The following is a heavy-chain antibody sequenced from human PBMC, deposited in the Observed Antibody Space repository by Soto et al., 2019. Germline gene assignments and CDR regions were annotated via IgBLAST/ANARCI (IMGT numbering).Heavy chain of an antibody. V-gene: IGHV3-33*01. D-gene: IGHD3-10*01. Sequence: GGSLRLSCAASGSTFSSYGMHWVRQAPGKGLEWVAVIWYDGSNKYYADSVKGRFTISRDNSKNTLYLQMNSLRAEDTAVYYCASIQYYYYGSGSPDYWGQRTPVTAPS. J-gene: IGHJ4*02. CDR1: GSTFSSYG. CDR3: ASIQYYYYGSGSPDY. CDR2: IWYDGSNK.